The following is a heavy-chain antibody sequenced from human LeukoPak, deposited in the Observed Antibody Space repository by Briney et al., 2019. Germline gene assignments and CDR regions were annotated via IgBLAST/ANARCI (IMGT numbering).Heavy chain of an antibody. CDR3: ARGWVSLNWFDP. CDR1: GYTFTGYY. J-gene: IGHJ5*02. CDR2: ISAYNGNT. D-gene: IGHD6-13*01. Sequence: ASVKVSCKASGYTFTGYYMHWVRQAPGQGLEWMGWISAYNGNTNYAQKLQGRVTMTTDTSTSTAYMELGSLRSDDTAVYYCARGWVSLNWFDPWGQGTLVTVSS. V-gene: IGHV1-18*04.